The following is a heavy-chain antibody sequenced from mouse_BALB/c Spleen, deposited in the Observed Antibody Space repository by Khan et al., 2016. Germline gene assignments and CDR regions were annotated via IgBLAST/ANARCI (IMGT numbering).Heavy chain of an antibody. J-gene: IGHJ1*01. CDR1: GFNIKDTY. D-gene: IGHD4-1*01. Sequence: VRLQQSGAELVKPGASVKLSCTASGFNIKDTYMHWVKQRPEQGLEWIGRIDPANGNTKYDPKFQGKATITADTSSNTAYLQLSSLTSEDTAVYYCANWDWYFDVWGAETTVTVSS. CDR2: IDPANGNT. V-gene: IGHV14-3*02. CDR3: ANWDWYFDV.